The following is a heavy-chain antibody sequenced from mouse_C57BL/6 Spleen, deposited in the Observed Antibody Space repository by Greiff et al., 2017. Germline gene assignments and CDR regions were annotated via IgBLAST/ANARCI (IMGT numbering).Heavy chain of an antibody. CDR1: GFSLTSYG. CDR2: IWGGGST. Sequence: QVQLQQSGPGLVQPSQSLSITCTVSGFSLTSYGVHWVRQSPGKGLEWLGVIWGGGSTDYNAAFISRLSISKDNSKSQVFFKMNSLQADDTAIYYCARNYGSSYVWYFDVWGTGTTVTVSS. D-gene: IGHD1-1*01. J-gene: IGHJ1*03. V-gene: IGHV2-2*01. CDR3: ARNYGSSYVWYFDV.